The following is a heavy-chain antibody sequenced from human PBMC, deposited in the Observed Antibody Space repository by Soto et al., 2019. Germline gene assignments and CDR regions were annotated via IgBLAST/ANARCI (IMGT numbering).Heavy chain of an antibody. CDR2: INPSTGST. V-gene: IGHV1-46*01. Sequence: SVKVSCKPSGYTFTNYYIHWVRQAPVQGLEWMGIINPSTGSTTYAQKFQGRVTLTRDTSTSTVYMDLSSLRSEDTAVYYCARGRFTTVTTWWYLDYWGQGALVTVSS. D-gene: IGHD4-17*01. J-gene: IGHJ4*02. CDR3: ARGRFTTVTTWWYLDY. CDR1: GYTFTNYY.